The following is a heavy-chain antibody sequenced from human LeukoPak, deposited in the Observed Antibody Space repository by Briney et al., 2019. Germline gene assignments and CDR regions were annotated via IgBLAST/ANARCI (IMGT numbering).Heavy chain of an antibody. D-gene: IGHD3-10*01. CDR3: AREVWFGEFHFDN. V-gene: IGHV1-2*02. J-gene: IGHJ4*02. CDR1: GYTFSDYN. CDR2: INPKSGGT. Sequence: ASVKVSCKTSGYTFSDYNLHWVRQAPGQGLEWMGWINPKSGGTSSAQKFQGRLTMTRDTSINTAYMVLSRLKSDDTAVYYCAREVWFGEFHFDNWGQGTLVTVSS.